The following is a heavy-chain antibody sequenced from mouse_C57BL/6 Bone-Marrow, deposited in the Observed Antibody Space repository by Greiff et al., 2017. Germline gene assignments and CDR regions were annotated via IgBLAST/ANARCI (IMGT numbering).Heavy chain of an antibody. CDR2: IYPGSGST. V-gene: IGHV1-55*01. Sequence: QVQLQQPGAELVKPGASVKMSCKASGYTFTSYWITWVKQRPGQGLEWIGDIYPGSGSTNYTEKFKSKATLTVDTSSSTSYMQLSSLTSEDSAVYYCARSHYYGSSYDWYFDVWGTGTTVTVSS. CDR3: ARSHYYGSSYDWYFDV. D-gene: IGHD1-1*01. J-gene: IGHJ1*03. CDR1: GYTFTSYW.